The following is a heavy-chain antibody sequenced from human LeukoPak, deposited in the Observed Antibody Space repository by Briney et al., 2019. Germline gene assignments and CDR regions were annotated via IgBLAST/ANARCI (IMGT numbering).Heavy chain of an antibody. V-gene: IGHV4-39*01. CDR3: ARGRRRNNWFDP. J-gene: IGHJ5*02. CDR2: IYYSGST. Sequence: PSETLSLTCTVSGGSISSSSYYWGWIRQPPGKGLEWIGSIYYSGSTYYNPSLKSRVTISVDTSKNQFSLKLSSVTAADTAVYYCARGRRRNNWFDPWGQGTLVTVSS. CDR1: GGSISSSSYY.